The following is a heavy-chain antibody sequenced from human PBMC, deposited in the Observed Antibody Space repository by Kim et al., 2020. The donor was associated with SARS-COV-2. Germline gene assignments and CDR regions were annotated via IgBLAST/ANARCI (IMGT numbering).Heavy chain of an antibody. CDR1: GFTFSSYS. V-gene: IGHV3-21*01. CDR3: ARDSGGYSSSWYVVPYGMDV. CDR2: ISSSSSYI. J-gene: IGHJ6*02. D-gene: IGHD6-13*01. Sequence: GGSLRLSCAASGFTFSSYSMNWVRQAPGKGLEWVSSISSSSSYIYYADSVKGRFTISRDNAKNSLYLQMNSLRAEDTAVYYCARDSGGYSSSWYVVPYGMDVWGQGTTVTVSS.